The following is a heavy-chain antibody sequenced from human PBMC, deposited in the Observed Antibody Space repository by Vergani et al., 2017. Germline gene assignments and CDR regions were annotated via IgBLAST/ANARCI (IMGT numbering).Heavy chain of an antibody. V-gene: IGHV3-64D*06. J-gene: IGHJ3*02. CDR2: ISSNGGST. CDR3: VKGLPGNDAFDI. CDR1: GFTFSSYA. Sequence: EVQLVESGGGLVQPGGSLRLSCAASGFTFSSYAMHWVRQAPGKGLEYVSAISSNGGSTYYADSVKGRFTISRDNSKNTLYLQMSSLRAEDTAVYYCVKGLPGNDAFDIWGQGRMVTVSS. D-gene: IGHD1-26*01.